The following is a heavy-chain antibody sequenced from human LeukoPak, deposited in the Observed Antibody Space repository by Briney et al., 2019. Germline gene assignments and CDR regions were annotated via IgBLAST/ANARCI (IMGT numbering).Heavy chain of an antibody. V-gene: IGHV4-59*01. Sequence: SSETLSLTCTVSGAAISTYFWSWIRQSPGRGLEWIGYIYSSGSTEYNPSLKSRVTISVDASKNQFALTLRSLTAADTAVYYCARDFWSGSVGFDPWGQGTLVTVSS. D-gene: IGHD3-3*01. J-gene: IGHJ5*02. CDR1: GAAISTYF. CDR2: IYSSGST. CDR3: ARDFWSGSVGFDP.